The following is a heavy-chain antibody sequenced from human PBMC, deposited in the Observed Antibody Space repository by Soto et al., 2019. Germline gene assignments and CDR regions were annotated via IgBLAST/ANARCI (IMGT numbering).Heavy chain of an antibody. D-gene: IGHD2-21*02. Sequence: QVQLQESGRVLVKPSGTLSLTCAVSGGSVNSSNWWSWVRQSPGKGLEWMGEIYHSGSAHYNPSLKRRATICLDKSKNQFSLGLTSVTAADTAVYYCAGLPVVVVSADDVFDIWGPGTRVIVSS. J-gene: IGHJ3*02. CDR1: GGSVNSSNW. CDR2: IYHSGSA. V-gene: IGHV4-4*02. CDR3: AGLPVVVVSADDVFDI.